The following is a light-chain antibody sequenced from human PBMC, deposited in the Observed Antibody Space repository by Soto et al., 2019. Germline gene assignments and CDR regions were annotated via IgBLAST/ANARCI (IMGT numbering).Light chain of an antibody. CDR1: QSISSW. CDR3: QQYNSYSWT. V-gene: IGKV1-5*01. J-gene: IGKJ1*01. CDR2: DAS. Sequence: DIQITQSPSNLSASVGDRVTITCRASQSISSWLAWYQQKPGKAPKLLIYDASSLESGVPSRFSGSGSGTEFTLTISSLQPDDFATYYCQQYNSYSWTFGQGTKVDIK.